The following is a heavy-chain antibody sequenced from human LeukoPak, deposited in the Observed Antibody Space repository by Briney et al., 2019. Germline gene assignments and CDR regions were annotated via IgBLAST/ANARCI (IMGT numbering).Heavy chain of an antibody. CDR2: IWYDGSNK. Sequence: GRSLRLSCAASGFTFSSYGMHWVRQAPGKGLEWVAVIWYDGSNKYYADSVKGRFTISRDNSKNTLYLQMNSLRAEDTAVYYCAKMGYKRQWLVGGLVYWGQGTLVTVSS. V-gene: IGHV3-33*06. CDR1: GFTFSSYG. D-gene: IGHD6-19*01. CDR3: AKMGYKRQWLVGGLVY. J-gene: IGHJ4*02.